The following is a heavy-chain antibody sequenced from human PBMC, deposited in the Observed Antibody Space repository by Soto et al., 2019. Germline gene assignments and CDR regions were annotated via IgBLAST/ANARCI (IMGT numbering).Heavy chain of an antibody. CDR2: ISYDGSNK. D-gene: IGHD4-17*01. CDR3: ATDGYGDYALLTDY. J-gene: IGHJ4*02. V-gene: IGHV3-30*03. Sequence: QVQLVESGGGVVQPGRSLRLSCAASGFTFSSYGMHWVRQAPGKGLEWVAVISYDGSNKYYADSVKGRFTISRDNSKNTLYLQMNSLRAEDTAVYYCATDGYGDYALLTDYWGQGTLVTVSS. CDR1: GFTFSSYG.